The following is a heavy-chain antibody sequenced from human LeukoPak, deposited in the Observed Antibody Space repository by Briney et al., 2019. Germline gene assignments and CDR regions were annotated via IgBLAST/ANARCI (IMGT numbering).Heavy chain of an antibody. J-gene: IGHJ3*02. D-gene: IGHD6-13*01. V-gene: IGHV3-30-3*01. Sequence: GGSLRLSCAASGFTFSSYAMHWVRQAPGKGLEWVAVISYDGSNKYYADSVKGRFTISRDNSKNTLYLQMNSLRAEDTAVYYCARDGHSSSWYGPGAFDIWGQGTMVTVSS. CDR1: GFTFSSYA. CDR3: ARDGHSSSWYGPGAFDI. CDR2: ISYDGSNK.